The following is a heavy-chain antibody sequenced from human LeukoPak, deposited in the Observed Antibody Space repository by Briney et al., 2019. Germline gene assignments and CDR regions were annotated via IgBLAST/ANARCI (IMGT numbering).Heavy chain of an antibody. J-gene: IGHJ3*02. Sequence: GGSLRLSCAASGFIFSGYGMHWVRQAPGKGLEWVAVIWYDGSDKYYADSVKGRFTISRDNSKNTLYLQMDSLRADDTAVYYCARERADGFDIWGQGTMVTVSS. CDR2: IWYDGSDK. CDR3: ARERADGFDI. CDR1: GFIFSGYG. V-gene: IGHV3-33*01.